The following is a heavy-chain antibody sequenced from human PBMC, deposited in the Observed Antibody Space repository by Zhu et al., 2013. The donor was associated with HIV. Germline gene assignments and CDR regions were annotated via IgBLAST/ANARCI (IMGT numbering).Heavy chain of an antibody. CDR1: GGTFSSYA. CDR2: IIPIFGTA. V-gene: IGHV1-69*01. Sequence: QVQLVQSGAEVKKPGSSVKVSCKASGGTFSSYAISWVRQAPGQGLEWMGGIIPIFGTANYAQKFQGRVTITADESTSTAYMELSSLRSEDTAVYYCARDRRSGYYYDSSGYRFSGWFDPWGQGTLVTVSS. CDR3: ARDRRSGYYYDSSGYRFSGWFDP. J-gene: IGHJ5*02. D-gene: IGHD3-22*01.